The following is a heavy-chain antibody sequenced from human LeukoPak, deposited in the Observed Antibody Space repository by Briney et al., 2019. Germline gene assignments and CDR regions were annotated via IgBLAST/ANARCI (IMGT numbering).Heavy chain of an antibody. CDR1: GYTFTSYG. V-gene: IGHV1-18*01. CDR2: IRAYNGNT. Sequence: ASVKVSCKASGYTFTSYGISWVGQAPGQGREWMGLIRAYNGNTNYAQKLQGRVTMTTDTSTSTAYMELRSLRSDDTAVYYCARVYSKLWFGELLYFDYWGQGTLVTVSS. CDR3: ARVYSKLWFGELLYFDY. D-gene: IGHD3-10*01. J-gene: IGHJ4*02.